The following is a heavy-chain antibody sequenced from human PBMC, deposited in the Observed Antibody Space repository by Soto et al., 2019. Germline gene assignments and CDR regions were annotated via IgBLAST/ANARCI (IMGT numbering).Heavy chain of an antibody. CDR2: ISAYNGNT. CDR3: ARFCSGGSCYSPDYYYYYMDV. V-gene: IGHV1-18*04. D-gene: IGHD2-15*01. Sequence: ASVKVSCKASGYIFTGYSMHCVRQAPGQGLEWMGWISAYNGNTNYAQKLQGRVTMTTDTSTSTAYMELRSLRSDDTAVYYCARFCSGGSCYSPDYYYYYMDVWGKGTTVTV. J-gene: IGHJ6*03. CDR1: GYIFTGYS.